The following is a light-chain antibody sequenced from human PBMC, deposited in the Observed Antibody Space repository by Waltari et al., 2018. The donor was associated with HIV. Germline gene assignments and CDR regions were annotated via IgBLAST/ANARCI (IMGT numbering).Light chain of an antibody. J-gene: IGLJ3*02. CDR1: DRDIAIYNS. Sequence: QSALTQPASVSGSPGQSITISCIGTDRDIAIYNSISWYHHPPDGGPRLVIFAANSRPAGIPFRVSGSKSGKTASLTISGLQADDEGVYYCSSYARGGSLLFGGGTTVTVL. V-gene: IGLV2-14*01. CDR3: SSYARGGSLL. CDR2: AAN.